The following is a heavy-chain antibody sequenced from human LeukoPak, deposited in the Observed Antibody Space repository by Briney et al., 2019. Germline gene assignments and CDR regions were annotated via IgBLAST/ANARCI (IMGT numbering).Heavy chain of an antibody. CDR1: GITFSSYS. CDR3: ARDGGGGLDY. V-gene: IGHV3-21*01. Sequence: GGSLRLSCAASGITFSSYSMKWVRQAPGKGREWVSCISISSNYIYYPDSVKGRFTISRDNAKNSLYLQMNSLRAEDTAVYYCARDGGGGLDYWGQGTLVTVSS. D-gene: IGHD2-15*01. CDR2: ISISSNYI. J-gene: IGHJ4*02.